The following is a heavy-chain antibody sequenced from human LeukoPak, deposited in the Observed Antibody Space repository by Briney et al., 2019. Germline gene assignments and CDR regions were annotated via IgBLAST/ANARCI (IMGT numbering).Heavy chain of an antibody. Sequence: LSLTCTVSGGSISSSNSYWSWIRQAPGKGLEWVSYISSSGNTIFYADSVKGRFTISRDNAKNSLDLQMNSLRAEDTAVYYCAREGLYRAFDIWGQGTMVIVSS. V-gene: IGHV3-11*04. CDR3: AREGLYRAFDI. J-gene: IGHJ3*02. CDR2: ISSSGNTI. D-gene: IGHD2-2*02. CDR1: GGSISSSNSY.